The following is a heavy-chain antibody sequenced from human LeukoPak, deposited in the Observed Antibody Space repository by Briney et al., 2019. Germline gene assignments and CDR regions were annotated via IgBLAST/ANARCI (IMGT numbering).Heavy chain of an antibody. CDR1: GFSFNNAW. CDR2: IKSKPDRGAT. Sequence: GGSLRLSCAASGFSFNNAWMNWARQAPGKGLEWVGRIKSKPDRGATDYAAPVKGRFAISRDDSKNTLYLQMNSLKIEDTAVYYCTTSGNPSLIDIWGQGTMVTVSS. D-gene: IGHD1-26*01. CDR3: TTSGNPSLIDI. J-gene: IGHJ3*02. V-gene: IGHV3-15*07.